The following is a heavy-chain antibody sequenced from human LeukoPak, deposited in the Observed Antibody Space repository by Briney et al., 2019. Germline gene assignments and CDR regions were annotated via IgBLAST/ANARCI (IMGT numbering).Heavy chain of an antibody. J-gene: IGHJ4*02. V-gene: IGHV4-59*12. Sequence: SETLSLTCTVSGGSISSYHWSWIRQPPGKGLEWIGYIYYSGSTNYNPSLKSRVTISVDTSKNQFSLKLSSVTAADTAVYYCARITMIVVDRFDYWGQGTLVTVSS. CDR3: ARITMIVVDRFDY. CDR2: IYYSGST. D-gene: IGHD3-22*01. CDR1: GGSISSYH.